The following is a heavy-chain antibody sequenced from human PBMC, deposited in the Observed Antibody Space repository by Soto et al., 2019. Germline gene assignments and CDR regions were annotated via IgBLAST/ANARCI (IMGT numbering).Heavy chain of an antibody. J-gene: IGHJ6*02. V-gene: IGHV3-23*01. D-gene: IGHD1-20*01. CDR1: GFTFRSYA. CDR3: AREIRYVSGGHLYSGMDV. Sequence: GGSLRLSCAASGFTFRSYAMSWFRQAPGKGLEMVAGMSGMGSSEDYGDSVKGRCSIFREHSKNLLFLQMFFLRAEDTAVYYCAREIRYVSGGHLYSGMDVLGQGTAVTVSS. CDR2: MSGMGSSE.